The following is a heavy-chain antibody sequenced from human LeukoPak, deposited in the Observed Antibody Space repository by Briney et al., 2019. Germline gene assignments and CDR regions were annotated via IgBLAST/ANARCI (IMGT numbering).Heavy chain of an antibody. J-gene: IGHJ4*02. CDR2: SYNSGTT. D-gene: IGHD5-24*01. Sequence: SQTLSLTCTVSGGSIISGGNYWTWIRQHPGKGLEWIGYSYNSGTTYYNPSLKSRVTISVDTSNNHFSLRLTSVTAADTAVYYRARSGDGYTFDYWGQGTLVTVSS. CDR1: GGSIISGGNY. CDR3: ARSGDGYTFDY. V-gene: IGHV4-31*03.